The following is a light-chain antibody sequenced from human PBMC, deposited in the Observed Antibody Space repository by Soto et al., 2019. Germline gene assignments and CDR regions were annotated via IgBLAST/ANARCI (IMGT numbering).Light chain of an antibody. CDR3: CSYAGNYNWV. Sequence: QSALTQPRSVSGSPGQSVTISCTGTSSDVGGYKYVSWYQQHPGKAPKLMIYDVNKRPSGVPDRFSGSKSGNTASLTISGLQAEDEADYYCCSYAGNYNWVFGGGTKVTVL. V-gene: IGLV2-11*01. CDR1: SSDVGGYKY. CDR2: DVN. J-gene: IGLJ3*02.